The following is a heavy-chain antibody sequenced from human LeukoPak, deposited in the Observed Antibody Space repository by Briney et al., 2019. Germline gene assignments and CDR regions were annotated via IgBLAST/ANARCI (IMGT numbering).Heavy chain of an antibody. V-gene: IGHV3-30-3*01. Sequence: GRSLRLSCAASGFIFSTYTMHWVRQAPGKGLEWVAIISYDGSSKYYADSVKGRFTISRDSSKNTLYLQMNSLRAEDTAVYYCAREYSSGYYRTFDFWGQGTLVTVSS. CDR2: ISYDGSSK. CDR3: AREYSSGYYRTFDF. CDR1: GFIFSTYT. D-gene: IGHD3-22*01. J-gene: IGHJ4*02.